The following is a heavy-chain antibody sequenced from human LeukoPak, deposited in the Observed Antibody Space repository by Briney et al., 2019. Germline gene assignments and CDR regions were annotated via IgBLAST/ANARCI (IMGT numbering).Heavy chain of an antibody. D-gene: IGHD4-23*01. CDR2: IYTSGST. CDR3: ARESFYGGNSVAFDY. V-gene: IGHV4-61*02. CDR1: GGSISSGSYY. Sequence: SQTLSLTCTVSGGSISSGSYYWSWIRQPAGKGLEWIGRIYTSGSTNYNPSLKSRVTISVDTSKNQFSLKLSSVTAADTAVYYCARESFYGGNSVAFDYWGQGTLVTVSS. J-gene: IGHJ4*02.